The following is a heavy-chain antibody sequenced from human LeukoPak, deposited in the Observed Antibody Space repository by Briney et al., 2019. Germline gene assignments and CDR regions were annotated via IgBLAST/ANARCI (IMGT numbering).Heavy chain of an antibody. CDR3: ACVVRGAFDI. Sequence: ASVKVSCKASGFTFTSYYMRWVRQAPGQGLEWMGIINPSGGGTSYPQKFQGRVTMTRDTSTSTVYMELSSLRSEDTAVYYCACVVRGAFDIWGQGTLVTVSS. D-gene: IGHD2-21*01. V-gene: IGHV1-46*03. J-gene: IGHJ3*02. CDR1: GFTFTSYY. CDR2: INPSGGGT.